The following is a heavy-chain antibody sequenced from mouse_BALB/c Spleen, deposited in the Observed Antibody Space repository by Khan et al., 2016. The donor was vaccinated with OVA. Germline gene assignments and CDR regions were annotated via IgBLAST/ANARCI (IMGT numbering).Heavy chain of an antibody. V-gene: IGHV1S132*01. CDR2: IFPGTGTT. J-gene: IGHJ3*01. CDR3: ARGYFGNYEFAY. D-gene: IGHD2-1*01. CDR1: GYTFTSYW. Sequence: QVQLQQSGAELVKPGASVKLSCKTSGYTFTSYWIQWVKQRPGQGLGWIGQIFPGTGTTYYNENFKGKATLTVDTSSNTAYMHFSSLTSEDSDVYFCARGYFGNYEFAYWGQGTLVTVSP.